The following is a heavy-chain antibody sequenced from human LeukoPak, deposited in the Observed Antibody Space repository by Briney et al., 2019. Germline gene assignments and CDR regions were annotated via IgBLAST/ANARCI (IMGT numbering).Heavy chain of an antibody. V-gene: IGHV3-23*01. CDR1: GFTFSSYA. J-gene: IGHJ4*02. CDR2: ITVSGGNT. Sequence: PGGTLRLSCAASGFTFSSYAMGWGCHRPRKGQEWVSAITVSGGNTYYSDSVKRRFTTSRDNSTNTLYLQVQSPRAAANAPYDYAKGNGYSYGRYYFDHWGQGTLVTVSS. D-gene: IGHD5-18*01. CDR3: AKGNGYSYGRYYFDH.